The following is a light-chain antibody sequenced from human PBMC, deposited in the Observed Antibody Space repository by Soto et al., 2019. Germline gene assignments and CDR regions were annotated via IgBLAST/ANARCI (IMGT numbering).Light chain of an antibody. CDR3: SSYTSSSTLVV. CDR2: DVS. Sequence: QSVLTQPASVSGSPGQSITISCTGTSSDVGGYNYVSWYQQHPGKAPKLMIYDVSNRPSGVSNRFSGSKSGNTASLTISGLQAEDEADYCSSYTSSSTLVVFGGGTKVTV. V-gene: IGLV2-14*01. CDR1: SSDVGGYNY. J-gene: IGLJ2*01.